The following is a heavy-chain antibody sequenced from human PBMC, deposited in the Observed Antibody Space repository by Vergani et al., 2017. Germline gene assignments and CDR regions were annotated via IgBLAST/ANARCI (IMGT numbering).Heavy chain of an antibody. D-gene: IGHD6-19*01. V-gene: IGHV3-48*01. J-gene: IGHJ4*02. CDR3: AKAGVAGYY. CDR2: ISSSSSTI. CDR1: GFTFSSYA. Sequence: EVQLLESGGGLVQPGGSLRLSCAASGFTFSSYAMSWVRQAPGKGLEWVSYISSSSSTIYYADSVKGRFTISRDNAKNTLYLQMNSLRAEDTAVYYCAKAGVAGYYWGQGTLVTVSS.